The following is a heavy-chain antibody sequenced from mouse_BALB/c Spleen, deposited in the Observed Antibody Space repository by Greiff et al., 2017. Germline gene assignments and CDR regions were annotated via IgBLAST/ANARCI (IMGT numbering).Heavy chain of an antibody. J-gene: IGHJ4*01. V-gene: IGHV5-17*02. D-gene: IGHD2-14*01. CDR3: AWYDDAMDY. CDR2: ISSGSSII. CDR1: GFTFSSFG. Sequence: EVMLVESGGGLVQPGGSRKLSCAATGFTFSSFGMHWVRQAPGKGLEWVAYISSGSSIIYYADTVKGRFTISRDNPKNTLFLQMTSLRSEDTAMYYCAWYDDAMDYWGQGTSVTVSS.